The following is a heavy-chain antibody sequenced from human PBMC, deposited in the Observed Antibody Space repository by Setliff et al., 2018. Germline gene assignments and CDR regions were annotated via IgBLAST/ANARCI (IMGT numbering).Heavy chain of an antibody. CDR1: GNRFTDYN. Sequence: ASVKVFCKASGNRFTDYNLHWVRQAPGQGLEWMGWINPDSGDTHSAQKFQGRVTMTRDTSINTAYMELSSLTSDDTAFYYCVRSGKFGMRFWFDQWGLGTLVTVSS. D-gene: IGHD1-26*01. CDR3: VRSGKFGMRFWFDQ. V-gene: IGHV1-2*02. CDR2: INPDSGDT. J-gene: IGHJ5*02.